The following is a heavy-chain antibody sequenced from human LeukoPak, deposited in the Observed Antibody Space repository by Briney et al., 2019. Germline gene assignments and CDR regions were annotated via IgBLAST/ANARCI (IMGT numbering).Heavy chain of an antibody. J-gene: IGHJ4*02. CDR3: ARDRVPYYDFWSGYSD. V-gene: IGHV1-2*02. CDR2: ISPKSGGT. Sequence: ASVKLSCKASGYTFTSYYMHWVRQAPAQGLEWMGWISPKSGGTNYAQKLQGRVTMTTDTSKSTAYMELRSLRSDDTAVYYCARDRVPYYDFWSGYSDWGQGTLVTVSS. CDR1: GYTFTSYY. D-gene: IGHD3-3*01.